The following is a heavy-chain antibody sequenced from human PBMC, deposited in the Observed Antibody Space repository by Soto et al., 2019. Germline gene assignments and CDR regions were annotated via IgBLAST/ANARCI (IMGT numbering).Heavy chain of an antibody. V-gene: IGHV3-15*07. CDR3: TTADYGDTITRDWYFEL. D-gene: IGHD4-17*01. CDR2: FKSKTDGGAT. Sequence: EVQLVESGGGLVKPGGSLRLSCAASGFTFSNAWMNWVRQAPGKGLEWVGRFKSKTDGGATDYAAPVKGRFTISRDDSKNTLYLQMNSLKPEDTAVYYCTTADYGDTITRDWYFELWGRGTLVTVSS. CDR1: GFTFSNAW. J-gene: IGHJ2*01.